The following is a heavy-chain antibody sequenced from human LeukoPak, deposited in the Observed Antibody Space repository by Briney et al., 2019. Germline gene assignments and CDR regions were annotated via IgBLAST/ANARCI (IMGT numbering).Heavy chain of an antibody. CDR2: ISGSGGST. J-gene: IGHJ4*02. V-gene: IGHV3-23*01. Sequence: GGSLRLSCAASGFTFSSYGMSWVRQAPGKGLEWVSAISGSGGSTYYADSVKGRFTISRDNSKNTLYLQMNSLRAEDTAVYYCAKDMIRAGYGSGSFDYWGQGTLVTVSS. CDR3: AKDMIRAGYGSGSFDY. D-gene: IGHD3-10*01. CDR1: GFTFSSYG.